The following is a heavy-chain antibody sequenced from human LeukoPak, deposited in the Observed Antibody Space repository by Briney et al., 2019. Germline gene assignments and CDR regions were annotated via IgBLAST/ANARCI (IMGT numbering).Heavy chain of an antibody. Sequence: GGSLRLSCAVSGFTVSSNYMSWVRQAPGKELEWVSVIYSGGSTYYADSVKGRFTISRDNSKNTLFLQMNSLRAEDTAVYYCARVGYDSSGYYYSPRYYFDYWGQGTLVTVSS. V-gene: IGHV3-53*01. D-gene: IGHD3-22*01. CDR1: GFTVSSNY. CDR3: ARVGYDSSGYYYSPRYYFDY. J-gene: IGHJ4*02. CDR2: IYSGGST.